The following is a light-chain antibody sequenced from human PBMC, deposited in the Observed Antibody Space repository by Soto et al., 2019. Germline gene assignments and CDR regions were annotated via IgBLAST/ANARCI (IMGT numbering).Light chain of an antibody. CDR3: CSYAGGPYV. CDR1: SNDVGGYKY. CDR2: EVS. V-gene: IGLV2-11*01. J-gene: IGLJ1*01. Sequence: QSALTQPRSVSGSPGQSVTISCTGTSNDVGGYKYVSWYQQYPGKAPTLIIYEVSRRPSRVPDRFSGYKSGNTASLTITGVQTEDEADYYCCSYAGGPYVFGTGTKVTVL.